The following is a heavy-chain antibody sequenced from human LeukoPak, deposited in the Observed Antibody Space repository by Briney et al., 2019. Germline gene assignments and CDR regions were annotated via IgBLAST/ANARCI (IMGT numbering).Heavy chain of an antibody. D-gene: IGHD6-19*01. V-gene: IGHV1-3*01. CDR3: ARWAGSSGRYYDY. CDR2: INAGNGNT. Sequence: GASVKVSCKASGYTFTSYGISWVRQAPGQRLEWMGWINAGNGNTKYSQKFQGRVTITRDTSASTAYMELSSLRSEDTAVYYCARWAGSSGRYYDYWGQGTLVTVSS. J-gene: IGHJ4*02. CDR1: GYTFTSYG.